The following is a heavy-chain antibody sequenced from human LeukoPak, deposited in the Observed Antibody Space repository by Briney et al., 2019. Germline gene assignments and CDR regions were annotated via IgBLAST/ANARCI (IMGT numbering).Heavy chain of an antibody. Sequence: SETLSLTCTVSGGSISSSSYYWSWIRQPPGKGLEWIGYIYYSGSTNYNPSLKSRVTISVDTSKNQFSLKLSSVTAADTAVYYCARTTRSWFDPWGQGTLVTVSS. D-gene: IGHD4-17*01. J-gene: IGHJ5*02. CDR1: GGSISSSSYY. V-gene: IGHV4-61*01. CDR3: ARTTRSWFDP. CDR2: IYYSGST.